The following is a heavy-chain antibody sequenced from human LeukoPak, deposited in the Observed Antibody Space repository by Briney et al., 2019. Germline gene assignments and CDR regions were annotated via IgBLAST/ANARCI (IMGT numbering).Heavy chain of an antibody. V-gene: IGHV4-59*01. CDR2: IHYSVST. CDR3: ARGRSRGPTGAFDI. CDR1: GGSLSSYY. J-gene: IGHJ3*02. D-gene: IGHD2-15*01. Sequence: SKTLSLTCIVSGGSLSSYYWSWIRQPPGKGLEWIGYIHYSVSTNYNPSLRSRVTVSLDTSKNQFSLRLSSVTAADTAVYYCARGRSRGPTGAFDIWGQGTMVTVSS.